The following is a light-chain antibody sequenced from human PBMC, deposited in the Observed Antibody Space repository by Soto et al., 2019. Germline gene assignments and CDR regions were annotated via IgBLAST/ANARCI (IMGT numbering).Light chain of an antibody. CDR1: EIIKTYY. J-gene: IGKJ5*01. CDR2: GVY. CDR3: QFYGSSLIT. V-gene: IGKV3-20*01. Sequence: EIVLTQSPATLSLSPGETATLSCRASEIIKTYYFGWYQQKPGQAPRLLINGVYTRATGIPDRFSGSGSGTDFTLTISRLEPEDFAVYYCQFYGSSLITFGQGTRLEIK.